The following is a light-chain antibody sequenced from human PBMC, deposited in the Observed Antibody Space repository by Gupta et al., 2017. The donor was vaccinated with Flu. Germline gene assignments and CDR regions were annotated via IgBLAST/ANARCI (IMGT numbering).Light chain of an antibody. Sequence: KVTISCVGTTANIGNNPVNWYQQFPGTAPKLLIFMNSQRPSGVPDRFSGSKSGTSASLAITGLQSEDEADYYWAAWDDSLNGRAFGGGTKLTVL. CDR3: AAWDDSLNGRA. V-gene: IGLV1-44*01. CDR2: MNS. CDR1: TANIGNNP. J-gene: IGLJ2*01.